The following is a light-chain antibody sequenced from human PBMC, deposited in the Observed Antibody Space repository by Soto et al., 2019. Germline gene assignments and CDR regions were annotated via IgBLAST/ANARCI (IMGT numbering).Light chain of an antibody. CDR3: QQYGSSPWT. Sequence: EIVLTQSPGTLSLSPGERATLSCRASQSVSSSYLAWYQQKPGQAPRLLMYGASSRATGIPDRFSGSGSGTDFTITISRREPEDFAGYYCQQYGSSPWTFGQGTKVEIK. V-gene: IGKV3-20*01. CDR2: GAS. CDR1: QSVSSSY. J-gene: IGKJ1*01.